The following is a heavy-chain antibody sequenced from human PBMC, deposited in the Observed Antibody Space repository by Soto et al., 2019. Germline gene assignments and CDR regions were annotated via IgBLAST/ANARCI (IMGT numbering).Heavy chain of an antibody. CDR2: ISGSGGST. Sequence: EVQLLESGGGLVQPGGSLRLSCAASGFTFSSYAMSWVRQAPGKGLEWVSAISGSGGSTYYADSVKGRFTISRDNSKNPLYLQINSVRAEDTAVYYCAKYFLGGGTIIFDPWGQGTLVTVSS. V-gene: IGHV3-23*01. J-gene: IGHJ5*02. CDR1: GFTFSSYA. D-gene: IGHD2-15*01. CDR3: AKYFLGGGTIIFDP.